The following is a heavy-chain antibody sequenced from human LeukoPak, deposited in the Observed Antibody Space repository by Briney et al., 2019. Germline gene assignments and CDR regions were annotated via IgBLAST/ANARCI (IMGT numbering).Heavy chain of an antibody. D-gene: IGHD5-12*01. J-gene: IGHJ4*02. V-gene: IGHV3-7*03. CDR2: MKQDGSEK. CDR3: ARGIVATIDYFDY. CDR1: GFTFSSYW. Sequence: GGSLRLSCAAPGFTFSSYWMSWVRQAPGKGLERVANMKQDGSEKYYVDSVKGRFTISRDNAKNSLYLQMNSLRAEDTAVYYCARGIVATIDYFDYWGQGALVTVSS.